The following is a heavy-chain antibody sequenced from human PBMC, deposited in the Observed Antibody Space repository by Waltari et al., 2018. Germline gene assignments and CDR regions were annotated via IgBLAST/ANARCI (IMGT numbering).Heavy chain of an antibody. CDR1: DFTVNTPY. J-gene: IGHJ4*02. Sequence: EVQLVASGGGLMQPGGSLRLSCATSDFTVNTPYVNWIRQAPGKGLEWVSVIHGDGRTHYADSVKGRFTISRDSSKNTVYLQMDNLRVGDAAVYYCTRDRGSYSSSGYALGGMHYWGQGTLVTVSS. V-gene: IGHV3-53*01. CDR2: IHGDGRT. D-gene: IGHD3-16*01. CDR3: TRDRGSYSSSGYALGGMHY.